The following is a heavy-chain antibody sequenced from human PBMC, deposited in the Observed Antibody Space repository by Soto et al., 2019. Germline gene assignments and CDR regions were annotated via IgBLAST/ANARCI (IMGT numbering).Heavy chain of an antibody. J-gene: IGHJ4*02. Sequence: GGSLRLSCAASGFTFSIYAMSWFRQAPGKGLEWVSAISGSGGSTYYADSVKGRFTISRDNSKNTLYLQMNSLRAEDTAVYYCAKAHDYIWGSTNPFDYWGQGALVTVSS. CDR1: GFTFSIYA. V-gene: IGHV3-23*01. CDR2: ISGSGGST. D-gene: IGHD3-16*01. CDR3: AKAHDYIWGSTNPFDY.